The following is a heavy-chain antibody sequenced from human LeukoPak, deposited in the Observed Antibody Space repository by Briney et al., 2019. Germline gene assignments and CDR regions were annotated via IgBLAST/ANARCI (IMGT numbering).Heavy chain of an antibody. J-gene: IGHJ6*03. V-gene: IGHV4-30-2*01. D-gene: IGHD2-2*01. Sequence: PSQTLSLTCTVSGGSISSGGYYWSWIRQPPGKGLEWIGYIYHSGSTYYNPSLKSRVTISVDRSKNQFSLKLSSVTAADTAVYYCARDFVVPAAYQRAYYMDVWGKGTTVTVSS. CDR1: GGSISSGGYY. CDR2: IYHSGST. CDR3: ARDFVVPAAYQRAYYMDV.